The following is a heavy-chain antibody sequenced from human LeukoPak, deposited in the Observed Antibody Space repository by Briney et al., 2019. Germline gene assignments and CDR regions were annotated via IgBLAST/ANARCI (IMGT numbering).Heavy chain of an antibody. V-gene: IGHV4-59*12. CDR3: ARDIGGFDYYDSSGYYGTDY. D-gene: IGHD3-22*01. CDR2: ISYSGST. J-gene: IGHJ4*02. CDR1: GGSITDSY. Sequence: PSETLSLTCTVSGGSITDSYWSWIRQSPGKGLEWIGYISYSGSTNYNPSLKSRVTISVDTSKNQFSLKLSSVTAADTAVYYCARDIGGFDYYDSSGYYGTDYWGQGTLVTVSS.